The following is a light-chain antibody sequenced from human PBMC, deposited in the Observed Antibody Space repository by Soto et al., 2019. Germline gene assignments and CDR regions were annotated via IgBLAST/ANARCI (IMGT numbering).Light chain of an antibody. V-gene: IGLV1-51*01. J-gene: IGLJ2*01. CDR3: ATCDFSLSAGV. Sequence: QSVLTQPPSVSAAPGQKVTISCSGSSSNIGNNYVSWYQQLPGTAPKLLIYDNNERPSGIPDRFSGSKSGTSATLGITGLQTGDEADYYCATCDFSLSAGVFGGGTKLTVL. CDR1: SSNIGNNY. CDR2: DNN.